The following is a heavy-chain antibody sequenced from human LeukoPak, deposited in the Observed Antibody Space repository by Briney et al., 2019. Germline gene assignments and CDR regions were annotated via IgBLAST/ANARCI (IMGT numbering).Heavy chain of an antibody. V-gene: IGHV3-23*01. CDR1: GFTFSIYA. CDR2: ISGSGGST. D-gene: IGHD3-22*01. J-gene: IGHJ4*02. CDR3: AGDYYDSSGYLFYFDY. Sequence: PGVSLRLSCAASGFTFSIYAMSWVRQAPGKGLEWVSAISGSGGSTYYADSVKGRFTISRDNSKNTLYLQMNSLRAEDTAVYYCAGDYYDSSGYLFYFDYWGQGTLVTVSS.